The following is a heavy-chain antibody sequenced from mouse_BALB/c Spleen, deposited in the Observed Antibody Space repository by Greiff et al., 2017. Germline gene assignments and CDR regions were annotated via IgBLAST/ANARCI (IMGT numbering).Heavy chain of an antibody. V-gene: IGHV5-9*03. D-gene: IGHD1-1*01. CDR3: ARYYYGSSYYFDY. Sequence: VQLKESGGGLVKPGGSLKLSCAASGFTFSSYTMSWVRQTPEKRLEWVATISSGGGNTYYPDSVKGRFTISRDNAKNNLYLQMSSLRSEDTALYYCARYYYGSSYYFDYWGQGTTLTVSS. J-gene: IGHJ2*01. CDR1: GFTFSSYT. CDR2: ISSGGGNT.